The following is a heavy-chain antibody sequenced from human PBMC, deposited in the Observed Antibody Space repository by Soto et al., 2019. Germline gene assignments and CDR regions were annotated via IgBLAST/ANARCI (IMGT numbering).Heavy chain of an antibody. D-gene: IGHD3-9*01. CDR3: ARDEAGFDWLFGGPLDY. J-gene: IGHJ4*02. CDR1: GFTFSSYA. CDR2: ISYDGSNK. Sequence: QVQLVESGGGVVQPGRSLRLSCAASGFTFSSYAMHWVRQAPGKGLEWVAVISYDGSNKYYADSVKGRFTISRDNSKNTLYLQMNSLRAEDTAVYYGARDEAGFDWLFGGPLDYWGQGTLVTVSS. V-gene: IGHV3-30-3*01.